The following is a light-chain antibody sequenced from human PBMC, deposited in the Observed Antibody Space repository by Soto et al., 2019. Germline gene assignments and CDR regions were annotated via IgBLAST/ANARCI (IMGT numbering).Light chain of an antibody. CDR2: GAT. Sequence: ETVLTQSPGTLSLSPGERATLSCRASQSVGSSYLAWYQQKPGQPPRLLIYGATSRATGIPDRFSGSGSGTDFTLTISRLEPEDFAVYYCQQYGSSPTFGQGTKVEIK. V-gene: IGKV3-20*01. J-gene: IGKJ1*01. CDR1: QSVGSSY. CDR3: QQYGSSPT.